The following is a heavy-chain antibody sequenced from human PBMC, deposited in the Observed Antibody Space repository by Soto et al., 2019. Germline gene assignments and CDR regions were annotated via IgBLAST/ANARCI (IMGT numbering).Heavy chain of an antibody. V-gene: IGHV1-58*01. CDR2: IVVGSGNT. CDR1: GFTFTSSA. Sequence: SVKVSCKASGFTFTSSAVQWVRQARGQRLEWIGWIVVGSGNTNYAQKFQERVTITRDMSTSTAYMELSSLRSEDTAVYYCAAVPGYYDSSGYYHYDAFDIWGQGTVVTVSS. D-gene: IGHD3-22*01. J-gene: IGHJ3*02. CDR3: AAVPGYYDSSGYYHYDAFDI.